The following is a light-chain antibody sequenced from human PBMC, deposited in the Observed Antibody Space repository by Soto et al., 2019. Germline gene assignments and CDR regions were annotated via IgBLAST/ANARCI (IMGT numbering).Light chain of an antibody. V-gene: IGKV3D-20*02. CDR3: QQRNDWRRGT. CDR2: GAS. CDR1: QSISSSF. J-gene: IGKJ5*01. Sequence: EIVLTQSPGILSLSPGERASLSCGASQSISSSFLAWYQQKPGQAPRLLIYGASSRATGIPDRFSGTGSETDFTLTISRLEPEDFAVYYCQQRNDWRRGTFGQGTRLEIK.